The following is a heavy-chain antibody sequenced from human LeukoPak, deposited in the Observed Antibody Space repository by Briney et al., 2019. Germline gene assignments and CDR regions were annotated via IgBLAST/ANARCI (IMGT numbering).Heavy chain of an antibody. V-gene: IGHV5-51*01. Sequence: GESLKISCKGSGYSFTSYWIGWLRQLPGKGLEGMGIIYPGDSDTRYSPSFQGQVTISDDKSISTDYLLWSILKASDTAMYYCATATIAAASSPDYWGQGTLVTVSS. CDR2: IYPGDSDT. CDR3: ATATIAAASSPDY. CDR1: GYSFTSYW. J-gene: IGHJ4*02. D-gene: IGHD6-13*01.